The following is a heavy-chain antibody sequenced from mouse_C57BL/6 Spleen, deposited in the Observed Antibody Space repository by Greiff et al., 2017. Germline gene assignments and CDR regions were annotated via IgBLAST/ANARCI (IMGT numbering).Heavy chain of an antibody. Sequence: VQLKESGGGLVKPGGSLKLSCAASGFTFSSYAMSWVRQTPEKRLEWVATISDGGSYTYYPDNVKGRFTISRDNAKNNLYLQMSHLKSEDTAMYYCARDGDYGSSAWFAYWGQGTLVTVSA. CDR3: ARDGDYGSSAWFAY. CDR2: ISDGGSYT. CDR1: GFTFSSYA. V-gene: IGHV5-4*01. D-gene: IGHD1-1*01. J-gene: IGHJ3*01.